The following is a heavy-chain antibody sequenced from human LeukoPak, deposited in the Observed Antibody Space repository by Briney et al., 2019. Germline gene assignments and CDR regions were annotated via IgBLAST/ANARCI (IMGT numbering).Heavy chain of an antibody. CDR2: IYHSGST. D-gene: IGHD6-13*01. CDR3: ARVTGYMVEDYFDY. J-gene: IGHJ4*02. Sequence: SGTLSLTCAVSGGSISSSNWWSWVRQPPGKGLEWIGEIYHSGSTNYNPSLKSRVTISVDTSKNQFSLKLSSVTAADTAVYYCARVTGYMVEDYFDYWGQGTLVTVSS. V-gene: IGHV4-4*02. CDR1: GGSISSSNW.